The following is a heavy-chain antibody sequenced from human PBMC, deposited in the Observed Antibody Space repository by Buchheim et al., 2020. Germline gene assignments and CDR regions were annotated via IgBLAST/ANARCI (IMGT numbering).Heavy chain of an antibody. Sequence: QVQLQESGPGLVKPSQTLSLTCTVSGGSISSGGYYWSWIRQHPGKGLEWIGYIYYSGSTYYNPSLKSRVTISVHTSKNQLSLKLSSVTAADTAVYYCARDREDSIAAAAHFDYWGQRTL. CDR3: ARDREDSIAAAAHFDY. J-gene: IGHJ4*02. V-gene: IGHV4-31*03. CDR2: IYYSGST. D-gene: IGHD6-13*01. CDR1: GGSISSGGYY.